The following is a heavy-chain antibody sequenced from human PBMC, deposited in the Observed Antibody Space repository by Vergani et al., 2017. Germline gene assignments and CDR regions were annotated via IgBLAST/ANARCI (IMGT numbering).Heavy chain of an antibody. CDR2: VSGSSATP. CDR1: GFTFSHYS. Sequence: EVQLVESGGGLVKPGGSLRLSCVASGFTFSHYSMNWVRQAPGKGLEWVSSVSGSSATPYYADSVKGRFIISSDNSKNTLHLQMNSLRADDTAVYYCTKGSRGYTGYFFDYWGQGTLASVSS. J-gene: IGHJ4*02. V-gene: IGHV3-23*04. CDR3: TKGSRGYTGYFFDY. D-gene: IGHD5-12*01.